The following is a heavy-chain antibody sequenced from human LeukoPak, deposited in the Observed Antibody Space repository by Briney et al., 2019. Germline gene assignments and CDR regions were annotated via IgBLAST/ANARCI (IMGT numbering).Heavy chain of an antibody. D-gene: IGHD1-1*01. Sequence: GGSLRLSCAASGFTFSSYWMNWLRQAPGKGLEWVANINQDGSEKFYVDSVKGRFTISRDNAKNSLYLQLNSLRAEDTAVYYCAKDRRGNAPRGAFDIWGQGTMVTVSS. V-gene: IGHV3-7*03. J-gene: IGHJ3*02. CDR2: INQDGSEK. CDR3: AKDRRGNAPRGAFDI. CDR1: GFTFSSYW.